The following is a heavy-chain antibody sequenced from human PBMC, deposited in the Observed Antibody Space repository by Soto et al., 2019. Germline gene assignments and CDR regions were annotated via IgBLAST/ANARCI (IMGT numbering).Heavy chain of an antibody. CDR2: IKSKTDGGTT. CDR3: TTSYSSSSGLSSSSWDDAFDI. Sequence: PGGSLRLSCAASGFTFSNAWMSWVRQAPGKGLEWVGRIKSKTDGGTTDYAAPVKGRFTISRDDSKNTLYLQMNSLKTEDTAVYYCTTSYSSSSGLSSSSWDDAFDIWGQGTMVTVSS. J-gene: IGHJ3*02. CDR1: GFTFSNAW. D-gene: IGHD6-6*01. V-gene: IGHV3-15*01.